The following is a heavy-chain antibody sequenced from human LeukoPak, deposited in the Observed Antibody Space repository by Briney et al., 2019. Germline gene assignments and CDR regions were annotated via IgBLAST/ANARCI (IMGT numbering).Heavy chain of an antibody. Sequence: ASVKVSCKASGYTFTSYYMHWVRQAPGQGLEWMGIINPRGGSATSAQRFQGRLTVTRDTSTSTVYMELSSLTSEDTAVYYCARDYHGSGSLTTFDSWGQGTLVTVSS. D-gene: IGHD3-10*01. CDR2: INPRGGSA. J-gene: IGHJ4*02. CDR3: ARDYHGSGSLTTFDS. CDR1: GYTFTSYY. V-gene: IGHV1-46*01.